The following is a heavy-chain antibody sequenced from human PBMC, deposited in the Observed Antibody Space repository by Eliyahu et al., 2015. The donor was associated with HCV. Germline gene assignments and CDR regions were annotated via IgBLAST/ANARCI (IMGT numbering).Heavy chain of an antibody. CDR2: INSDGSST. Sequence: EVQLVESGGGSVQPGGSLRLSCAASRFTFSRDWMHWVRQAPGEGLVWVSSINSDGSSTTYADSVKGRFTISRDNAKNTLYLQMNSLRAEDTAVYYCARLIRDVSSPPGDYWGQGTLVTVSS. CDR1: RFTFSRDW. J-gene: IGHJ4*02. D-gene: IGHD3-10*01. V-gene: IGHV3-74*01. CDR3: ARLIRDVSSPPGDY.